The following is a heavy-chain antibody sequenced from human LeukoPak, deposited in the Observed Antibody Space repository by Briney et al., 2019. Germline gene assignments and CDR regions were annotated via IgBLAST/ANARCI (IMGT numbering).Heavy chain of an antibody. CDR1: GYTFTGYY. D-gene: IGHD2-2*01. CDR2: INPNSCGT. CDR3: ARMSFTSYYGMDV. Sequence: ASVKVSRKASGYTFTGYYMHWVRQAPGQGLEWLGWINPNSCGTHYAQKFQGRVTMTSATSISTAYMELSRLRSDDTAVYYCARMSFTSYYGMDVWGQGTTVTVSS. V-gene: IGHV1-2*02. J-gene: IGHJ6*02.